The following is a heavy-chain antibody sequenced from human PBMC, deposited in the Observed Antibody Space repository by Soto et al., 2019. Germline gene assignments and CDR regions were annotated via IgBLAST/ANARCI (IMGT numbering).Heavy chain of an antibody. CDR2: INPSGGST. Sequence: ASVKVSCKASGYTFTSYYMHWVRQAPGQGLEWMGIINPSGGSTSYAQKFQGRVTMTRDTSTSTVYMELSSLRSEDTAVYYCARDHYPPFRWIATIYYYYGMDVWGQGTTVTVSS. CDR3: ARDHYPPFRWIATIYYYYGMDV. D-gene: IGHD5-12*01. V-gene: IGHV1-46*01. J-gene: IGHJ6*02. CDR1: GYTFTSYY.